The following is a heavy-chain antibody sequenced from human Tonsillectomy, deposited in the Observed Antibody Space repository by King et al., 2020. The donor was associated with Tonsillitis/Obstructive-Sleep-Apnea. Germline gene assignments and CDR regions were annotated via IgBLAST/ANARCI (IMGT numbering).Heavy chain of an antibody. J-gene: IGHJ5*02. CDR1: GFTFSSYA. CDR3: AKPGLEWELLTWFDP. D-gene: IGHD1-26*01. CDR2: ISGSGGKT. V-gene: IGHV3-23*04. Sequence: VQLVESGGGLVQPGGSLRLSCVASGFTFSSYAMSWVRQAPGKGLEWGSAISGSGGKTYYADSVKGRFTISRDNSKNTLYLQMNSLRAEDTAVYDCAKPGLEWELLTWFDPWGQGTLVTVSS.